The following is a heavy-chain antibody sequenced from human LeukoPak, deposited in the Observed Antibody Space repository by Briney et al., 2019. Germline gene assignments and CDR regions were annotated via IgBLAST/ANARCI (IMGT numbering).Heavy chain of an antibody. Sequence: SETLSLTCAVYGGSFSGYYWSWIRQPPGKGLEWIGYIYYSGSTNYNPSLKSRVTISVDTSKNQFSLKLSSVTAADTAVYYCARGGSVYYYMDVWGKGTTVTISS. CDR2: IYYSGST. D-gene: IGHD3-10*01. J-gene: IGHJ6*03. V-gene: IGHV4-59*01. CDR3: ARGGSVYYYMDV. CDR1: GGSFSGYY.